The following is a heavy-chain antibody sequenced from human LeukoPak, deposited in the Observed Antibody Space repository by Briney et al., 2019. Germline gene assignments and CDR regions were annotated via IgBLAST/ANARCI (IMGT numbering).Heavy chain of an antibody. CDR3: AKDPHYYGSGTYYFDY. CDR1: GFTFSAYG. D-gene: IGHD3-10*01. CDR2: IRYDGSNK. V-gene: IGHV3-30*02. J-gene: IGHJ4*02. Sequence: GGSLRLSCAASGFTFSAYGMHWVRQAPGKGLKWVALIRYDGSNKYYAESVKGRFTISRDNSKNTLYLQMNSLRAEDTAVYYCAKDPHYYGSGTYYFDYWGQGTLVTVSS.